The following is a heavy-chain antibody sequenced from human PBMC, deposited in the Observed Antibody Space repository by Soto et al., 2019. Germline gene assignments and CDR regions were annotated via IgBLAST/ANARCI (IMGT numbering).Heavy chain of an antibody. CDR1: GFTFSSYA. Sequence: PGGSLRLSCAASGFTFSSYAMSWVRQAPGKGLEWVAAIGGTDVKTYYADSVKGRFTISRDNSENTLYLQMSRLRAEDTAVYFCAKGMFSSSPAAAGSFDYWGQGALVTVSS. V-gene: IGHV3-23*01. J-gene: IGHJ4*02. CDR2: IGGTDVKT. CDR3: AKGMFSSSPAAAGSFDY. D-gene: IGHD3-10*01.